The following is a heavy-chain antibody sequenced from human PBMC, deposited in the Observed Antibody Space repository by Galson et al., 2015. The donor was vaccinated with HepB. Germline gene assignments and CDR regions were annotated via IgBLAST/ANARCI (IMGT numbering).Heavy chain of an antibody. CDR2: IQAGGTT. J-gene: IGHJ4*02. CDR1: GFIVSSRY. CDR3: ARGRGDPRNSAAWFDLDY. D-gene: IGHD3-10*01. Sequence: SLRLSCATSGFIVSSRYMNWVRQAPGKGLEWVSVIQAGGTTLYADTVKGRFTISRYDSKNTLHLQMISLRAEDTAVYYCARGRGDPRNSAAWFDLDYWGQGALVTVSS. V-gene: IGHV3-66*01.